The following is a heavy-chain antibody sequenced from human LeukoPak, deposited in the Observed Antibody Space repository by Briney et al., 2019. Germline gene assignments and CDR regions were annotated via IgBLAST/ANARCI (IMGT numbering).Heavy chain of an antibody. CDR3: ARDHTRYSSSLGFDY. D-gene: IGHD6-13*01. Sequence: GRSLRLSCAASGFTFSSYAMHWVRQAPGKGLEWVAVISYDGSNKYYADSVKGRFTISRDNSKNTLYLQMNSLRAEDTAVYYCARDHTRYSSSLGFDYWGQGTLVTVSS. J-gene: IGHJ4*02. CDR2: ISYDGSNK. CDR1: GFTFSSYA. V-gene: IGHV3-30-3*01.